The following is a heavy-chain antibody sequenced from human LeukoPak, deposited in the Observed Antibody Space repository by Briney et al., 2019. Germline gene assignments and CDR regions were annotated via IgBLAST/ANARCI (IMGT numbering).Heavy chain of an antibody. CDR2: TSYSGST. D-gene: IGHD5-18*01. J-gene: IGHJ4*02. V-gene: IGHV4-39*07. Sequence: SETLSLTCTVSGGSISSDSYYWGWIRQPPGKGLEWIGSTSYSGSTNYNPSFTSRVTMSVDTSKNQFSLKLSSVTAADTAVYYCVKNGYTYGPFDYWGQGTQVTVSS. CDR3: VKNGYTYGPFDY. CDR1: GGSISSDSYY.